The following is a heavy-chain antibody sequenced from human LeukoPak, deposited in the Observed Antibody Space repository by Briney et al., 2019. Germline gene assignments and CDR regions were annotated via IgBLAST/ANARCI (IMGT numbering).Heavy chain of an antibody. CDR1: GGSISSYY. Sequence: SETLSLTCTVSGGSISSYYWSWIRQPPGKGLEWIGYIYYSGSTNYNPSLKSRVTISVDTSKNQFSLKLSSVTAADTAVYYCARGWGLYYFDYWGQGTLVTVSS. V-gene: IGHV4-59*08. J-gene: IGHJ4*02. CDR2: IYYSGST. D-gene: IGHD7-27*01. CDR3: ARGWGLYYFDY.